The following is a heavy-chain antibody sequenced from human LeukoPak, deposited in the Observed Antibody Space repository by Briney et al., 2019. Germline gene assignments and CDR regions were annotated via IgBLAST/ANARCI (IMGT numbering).Heavy chain of an antibody. CDR1: GFTFTNNF. Sequence: GGSLRLSCAASGFTFTNNFMSWVRQVPGKGLEWVANIKQDGSETTYADSVRGRFTIFRDNAKNSLYLQMNSLRAEDTALYYCARATHYYESSGYDYWGQGTLVTVSS. CDR2: IKQDGSET. V-gene: IGHV3-7*03. CDR3: ARATHYYESSGYDY. D-gene: IGHD3-22*01. J-gene: IGHJ4*02.